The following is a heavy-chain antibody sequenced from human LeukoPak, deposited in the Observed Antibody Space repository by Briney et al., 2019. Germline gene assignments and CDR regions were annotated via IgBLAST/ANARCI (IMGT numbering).Heavy chain of an antibody. V-gene: IGHV3-23*01. Sequence: GGSLRLSCVVSGVTSSSYAMSGVRQAPGKGLEWVSAISGSGGSTYYADSVKGRFTISRDNSKSTLYLQMNSLKAEDTAVYYCASNWAYDYVVQSYWGQGTLVTVSS. CDR1: GVTSSSYA. CDR2: ISGSGGST. D-gene: IGHD3-16*01. J-gene: IGHJ4*02. CDR3: ASNWAYDYVVQSY.